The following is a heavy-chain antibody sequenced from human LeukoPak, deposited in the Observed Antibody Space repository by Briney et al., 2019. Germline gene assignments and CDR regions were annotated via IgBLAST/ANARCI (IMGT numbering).Heavy chain of an antibody. Sequence: PSETLSLTCTVSGGSVSSSSYYWGWIRQPPGKGLEWIGSIYYSGSTYYNPSLKSRVTISVDTSKNQFSLKLSSVTAADTAVYYCARDGAYYYGSAYYGYCYYYMDVWGKGTTVTVSS. CDR1: GGSVSSSSYY. V-gene: IGHV4-39*07. CDR2: IYYSGST. CDR3: ARDGAYYYGSAYYGYCYYYMDV. J-gene: IGHJ6*03. D-gene: IGHD3-10*01.